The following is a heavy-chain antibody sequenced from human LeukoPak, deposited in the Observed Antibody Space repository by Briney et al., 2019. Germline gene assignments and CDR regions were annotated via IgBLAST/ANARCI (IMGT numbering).Heavy chain of an antibody. CDR2: ISAYNGNT. J-gene: IGHJ5*02. CDR3: ARDVGYYYDSSGYYPRVGFDP. D-gene: IGHD3-22*01. V-gene: IGHV1-18*01. CDR1: GGTFSSYA. Sequence: ASVKVSCKASGGTFSSYAISWVRQAPGQGLEWMGWISAYNGNTNYAQKLQGRVTMTTDTSTSTAYMELRSLRSDDTAVYYCARDVGYYYDSSGYYPRVGFDPWGQGTLVTVTS.